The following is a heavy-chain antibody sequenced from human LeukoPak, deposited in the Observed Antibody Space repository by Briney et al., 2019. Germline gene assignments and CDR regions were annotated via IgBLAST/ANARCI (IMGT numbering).Heavy chain of an antibody. J-gene: IGHJ4*02. D-gene: IGHD3-3*01. CDR1: GNSISSSSYY. Sequence: SETLSLTCTVSGNSISSSSYYWVWIRQPPGKGLEWIGSINYYGKTYYNPSLKSRVTISVDTSKNQFSLKLSSVTAADTAVYYCARGPYESTQLRFLEWLSSYYFDYWGQGTLVTVSS. CDR2: INYYGKT. CDR3: ARGPYESTQLRFLEWLSSYYFDY. V-gene: IGHV4-39*07.